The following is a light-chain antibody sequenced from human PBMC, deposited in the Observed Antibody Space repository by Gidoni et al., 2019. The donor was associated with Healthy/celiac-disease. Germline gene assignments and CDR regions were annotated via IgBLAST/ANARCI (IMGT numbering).Light chain of an antibody. J-gene: IGLJ3*02. Sequence: SVLTQPPSASGTPGQRVTISCSGSSPNSGSNYVYWYQQLPGTAPKPLIYRNNQRPSGVPGRFSGSKSGTSASLAISGLRSEDEADYYCAAWDDSLSGNWVFGGGTKLTVL. V-gene: IGLV1-47*01. CDR1: SPNSGSNY. CDR3: AAWDDSLSGNWV. CDR2: RNN.